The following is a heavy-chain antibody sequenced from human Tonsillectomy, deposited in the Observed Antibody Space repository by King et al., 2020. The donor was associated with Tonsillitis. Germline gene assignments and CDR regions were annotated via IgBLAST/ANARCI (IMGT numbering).Heavy chain of an antibody. CDR2: ISGSVGST. D-gene: IGHD3-22*01. CDR3: AKLLSPYDSSVYYSGGEVDY. V-gene: IGHV3-23*04. CDR1: GFTFSSYA. J-gene: IGHJ4*02. Sequence: VQLVESGGGLVQPGGSLRLSCAASGFTFSSYAMSWVRQAPGKGLDWVSTISGSVGSTYYADSVKGRFTISRDNSKNTLYLQMNSLRAEDTAVYYCAKLLSPYDSSVYYSGGEVDYWGQGPLVTVSS.